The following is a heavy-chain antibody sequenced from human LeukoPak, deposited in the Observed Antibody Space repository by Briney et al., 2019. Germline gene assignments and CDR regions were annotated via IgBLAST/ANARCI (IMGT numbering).Heavy chain of an antibody. CDR3: ARERDYAVDY. D-gene: IGHD2-2*01. CDR2: IYYSGST. Sequence: SETLSLTCAVYGGSFSGYYWSWIRQPPGKGLEWIGSIYYSGSTYYNPSLKSRVTISVDTSKNQFSLKLSSVTAADTAVYYCARERDYAVDYWGQGTLVTVSS. J-gene: IGHJ4*02. V-gene: IGHV4-34*01. CDR1: GGSFSGYY.